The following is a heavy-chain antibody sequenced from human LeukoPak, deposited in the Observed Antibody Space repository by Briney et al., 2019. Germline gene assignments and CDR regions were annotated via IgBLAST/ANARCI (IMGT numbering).Heavy chain of an antibody. Sequence: GGSLRLSCAASGFTFSDYYMSWIRQAPGKGLEWVSYISSSGSTIYYADSVKGRFTISRDNSKNTLYLQMNSLRAEDTAVYYCAKMYSSSWPFNDAFDIWGQGTMVTVSS. V-gene: IGHV3-11*04. D-gene: IGHD6-13*01. J-gene: IGHJ3*02. CDR1: GFTFSDYY. CDR3: AKMYSSSWPFNDAFDI. CDR2: ISSSGSTI.